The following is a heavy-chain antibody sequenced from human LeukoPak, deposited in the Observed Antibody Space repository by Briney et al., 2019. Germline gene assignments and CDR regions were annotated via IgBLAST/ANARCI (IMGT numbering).Heavy chain of an antibody. D-gene: IGHD3/OR15-3a*01. V-gene: IGHV4-34*01. CDR2: INHSGST. CDR1: GGSFSGYY. Sequence: TSETLSLTCAVYGGSFSGYYWSWIRQPPGKGLEWIGEINHSGSTNYNPSLKSRVTISVDTSKNQFSLKLSSVIAADTAVYYCARRLDDYWGQGTLVTVSS. CDR3: ARRLDDY. J-gene: IGHJ4*02.